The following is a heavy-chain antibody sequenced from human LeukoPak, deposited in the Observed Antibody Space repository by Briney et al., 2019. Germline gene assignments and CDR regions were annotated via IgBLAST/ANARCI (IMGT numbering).Heavy chain of an antibody. V-gene: IGHV3-30*02. CDR2: IRYDGSNK. CDR1: GFTFSSYG. Sequence: PGGSLRLSCAASGFTFSSYGIHWVRQAPGKGLEWVAFIRYDGSNKYYADSVKGRFIISRDNSKNTLYLQMNSQRAEDTAVYYCAKGFDFSFDYWGQGTLVTVSS. J-gene: IGHJ4*02. D-gene: IGHD3-9*01. CDR3: AKGFDFSFDY.